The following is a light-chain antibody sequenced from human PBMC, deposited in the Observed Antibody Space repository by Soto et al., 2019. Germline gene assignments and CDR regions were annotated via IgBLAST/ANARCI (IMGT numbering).Light chain of an antibody. CDR2: DAS. CDR3: QQYGSSPPVT. V-gene: IGKV3D-20*01. CDR1: QSVSSSY. Sequence: EIVLTQSPGTLSLSPGERATLSCRASQSVSSSYLAWYQQKPGLAPRLLIYDASSRATGIPDRFSGSGSGTDFTLTISRLEPEDFAVYYCQQYGSSPPVTFGGGTKVDIK. J-gene: IGKJ4*01.